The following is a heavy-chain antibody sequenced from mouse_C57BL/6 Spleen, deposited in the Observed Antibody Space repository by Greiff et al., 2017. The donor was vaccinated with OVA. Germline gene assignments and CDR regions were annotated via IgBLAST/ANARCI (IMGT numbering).Heavy chain of an antibody. D-gene: IGHD2-2*01. CDR3: ASSNGYDCYAMDY. J-gene: IGHJ4*01. V-gene: IGHV1-55*01. CDR1: GYTFTSYW. CDR2: IYPGSGST. Sequence: QVQLQQSGAELVKPGASVKLSCKASGYTFTSYWITWVKQRPGQGLEWIGDIYPGSGSTNYNEKFKSKATLTVDTSSSTAYMQLSSLTSEDAAVSYCASSNGYDCYAMDYWGQGTSVTVSS.